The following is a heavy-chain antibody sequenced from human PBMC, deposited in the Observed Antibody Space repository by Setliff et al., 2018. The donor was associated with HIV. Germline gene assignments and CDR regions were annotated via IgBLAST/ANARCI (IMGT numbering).Heavy chain of an antibody. CDR3: ARDSELGLNYHYGMDV. D-gene: IGHD1-26*01. V-gene: IGHV4-4*07. CDR1: GGSISSHY. Sequence: SETLSLTCTVSGGSISSHYWSWIRQPAGMGLEWIGRIYTSGNTNYNPSLKSRVTMSVDTSKNQFSLKLSSVTAADTAVYYCARDSELGLNYHYGMDVWGQGTTVTVSS. J-gene: IGHJ6*02. CDR2: IYTSGNT.